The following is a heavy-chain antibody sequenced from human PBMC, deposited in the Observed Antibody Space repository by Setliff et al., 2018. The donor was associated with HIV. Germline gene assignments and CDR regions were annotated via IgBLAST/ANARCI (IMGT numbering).Heavy chain of an antibody. J-gene: IGHJ4*02. CDR1: GGTFSSYA. Sequence: SVKVSCKASGGTFSSYAIYWVRQAPGQGLEWMGGIIPILGIANYAQKFQGRVTITTDESTSTAYMELSSLRSEDTAVYYCARHQWEYYYDSSGPGVWPHLDYWGQGTLVTVSS. D-gene: IGHD3-22*01. CDR2: IIPILGIA. V-gene: IGHV1-69*10. CDR3: ARHQWEYYYDSSGPGVWPHLDY.